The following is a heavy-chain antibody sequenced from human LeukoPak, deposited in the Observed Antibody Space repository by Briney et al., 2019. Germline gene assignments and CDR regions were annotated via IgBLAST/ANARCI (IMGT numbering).Heavy chain of an antibody. J-gene: IGHJ4*02. D-gene: IGHD3-3*01. CDR1: GGSISSSSYY. CDR2: IYYSGST. Sequence: PSETLSLTCTVSGGSISSSSYYWGWIRRPPGKGLEWIGSIYYSGSTYYNPSLKSRVTISVDTSKNQFSLKLSSVTAADTAVYYCARRNDYDFWSGYCFDYWGQGTLVTVSS. V-gene: IGHV4-39*01. CDR3: ARRNDYDFWSGYCFDY.